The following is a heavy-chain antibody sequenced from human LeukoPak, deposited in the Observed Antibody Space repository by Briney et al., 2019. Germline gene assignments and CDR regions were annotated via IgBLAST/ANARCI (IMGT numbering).Heavy chain of an antibody. J-gene: IGHJ6*04. Sequence: GVHRQSSYPGFGHLFTTYWISRARPMPGKGPAWPGRIDPSASYTNYSPSFQGHVTISADKSISTAYLQWSSLTASDTAMYSCARLTVIVPAAHYYYYGIDGWGKGTTVTVSS. V-gene: IGHV5-10-1*01. CDR2: IDPSASYT. CDR1: GHLFTTYW. D-gene: IGHD2-2*01. CDR3: ARLTVIVPAAHYYYYGIDG.